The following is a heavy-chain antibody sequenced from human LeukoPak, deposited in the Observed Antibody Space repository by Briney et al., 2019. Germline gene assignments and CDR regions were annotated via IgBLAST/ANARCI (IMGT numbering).Heavy chain of an antibody. J-gene: IGHJ4*02. V-gene: IGHV4-59*08. CDR2: IYYSGCT. Sequence: SETLSLTCTVSGGSISSYYWSWIRQPPGKGLEWIGYIYYSGCTNYNPSLKSRVTISVDTSKNQFSLKLSSVTAADTAVYYCARRGQGFDYWGQGTLVTVSS. CDR1: GGSISSYY. CDR3: ARRGQGFDY.